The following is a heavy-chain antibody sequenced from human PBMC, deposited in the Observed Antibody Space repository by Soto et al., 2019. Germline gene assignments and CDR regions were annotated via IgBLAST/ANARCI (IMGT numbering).Heavy chain of an antibody. CDR3: ARSNPGITGTRRAFDI. CDR2: VIPIFGTA. V-gene: IGHV1-69*01. Sequence: QVQLVQSGAEVKKPGSSVKVSCKASGGTFSSYAISWVRQAPGQGLEWMGGVIPIFGTANYAQKFQGRVTITADESTSTAYMELSSLRSEDTAVYYCARSNPGITGTRRAFDIWGQGTMVTVSS. J-gene: IGHJ3*02. D-gene: IGHD1-7*01. CDR1: GGTFSSYA.